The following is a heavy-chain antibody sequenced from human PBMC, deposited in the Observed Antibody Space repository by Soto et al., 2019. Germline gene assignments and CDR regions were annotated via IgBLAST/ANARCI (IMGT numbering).Heavy chain of an antibody. CDR1: GFTFSSFV. Sequence: EVQLLESGGGLVQPGGSLRLSYAASGFTFSSFVMNWVRQAPGKGLEWVSTISPGADVSHYTDSVKGRFTISRDNSRRTLHLQMDSLRVEDAAVYFCVRRAITATTKWGAFDVWGQGTAVTVSS. CDR2: ISPGADVS. D-gene: IGHD1-20*01. V-gene: IGHV3-23*01. J-gene: IGHJ3*01. CDR3: VRRAITATTKWGAFDV.